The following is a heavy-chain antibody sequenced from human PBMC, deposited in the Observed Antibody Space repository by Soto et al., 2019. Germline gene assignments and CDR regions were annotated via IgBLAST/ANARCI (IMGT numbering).Heavy chain of an antibody. J-gene: IGHJ4*02. CDR2: FFYTGST. CDR3: ARSRDGYNLNPIDQ. Sequence: QVQLQVSGPGLVQPSATLSLSCTVSTGSTNSFYWSWIRQPPGKGLQWLGYFFYTGSTNHNPSLKSRVTISLNMSSNQFSLRLSSVTAADTAMYYCARSRDGYNLNPIDQWGQGLLVTVSS. V-gene: IGHV4-59*01. D-gene: IGHD5-12*01. CDR1: TGSTNSFY.